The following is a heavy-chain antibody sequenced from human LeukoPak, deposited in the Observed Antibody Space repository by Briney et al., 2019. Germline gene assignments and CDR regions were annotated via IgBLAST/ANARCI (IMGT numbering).Heavy chain of an antibody. Sequence: PSEPLSLTCAVSGGSISCISYFWGWIRQPPGGGLGGIGCIYYSGSTYYYPYLKSRVTISVDTSKNQFSLKLSSVTAADTAVYYCARSRAHAYCSGGSCYPNYFDYWGQGTLVTVSS. D-gene: IGHD2-15*01. J-gene: IGHJ4*02. CDR2: IYYSGST. V-gene: IGHV4-39*01. CDR3: ARSRAHAYCSGGSCYPNYFDY. CDR1: GGSISCISYF.